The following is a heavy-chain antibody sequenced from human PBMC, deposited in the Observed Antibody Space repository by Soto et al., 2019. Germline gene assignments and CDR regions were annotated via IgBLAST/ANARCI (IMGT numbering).Heavy chain of an antibody. D-gene: IGHD1-1*01. J-gene: IGHJ1*01. CDR3: ALAPTDKKWAEYFQP. V-gene: IGHV3-66*01. CDR1: GFTVSTNY. Sequence: EVQLVESGGGLVQPGGSLRLSCSASGFTVSTNYMTWVRQAPGKGLEWVSTIYSGGSTYYADSVKGRFTISRDNSENTLYLQMNSLRDEDTAVYYCALAPTDKKWAEYFQPWGQGTLVTVSP. CDR2: IYSGGST.